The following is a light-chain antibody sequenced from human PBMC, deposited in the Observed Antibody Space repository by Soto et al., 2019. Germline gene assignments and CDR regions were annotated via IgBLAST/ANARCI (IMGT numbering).Light chain of an antibody. CDR3: QQYNTWPFT. J-gene: IGKJ4*01. Sequence: EIVMTQSPATLSVSPGERVTLSCRASQTVTSNLAWYQQKPGQAPRLLIYGASTRATAIPARFSGSGSGTAFTLTVSSLQSEDFAVYYCQQYNTWPFTFGGGTKVEIK. V-gene: IGKV3-15*01. CDR2: GAS. CDR1: QTVTSN.